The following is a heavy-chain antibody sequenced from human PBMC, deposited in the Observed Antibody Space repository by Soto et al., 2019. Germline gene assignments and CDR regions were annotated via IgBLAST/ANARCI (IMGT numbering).Heavy chain of an antibody. CDR3: ARDKTYFYESSGHYYDDWYFDL. CDR1: GDSISSADYY. V-gene: IGHV4-30-4*01. D-gene: IGHD3-22*01. CDR2: IYYSGTT. Sequence: QVQLQESGPGLVKPSQTLSLTCTVSGDSISSADYYWTWIRQPPGKGLEWIGYIYYSGTTYYNPSLKSRVSVSIDTSKNQLALKLSSVTAADTAVYYCARDKTYFYESSGHYYDDWYFDLWGCGTLVTVSS. J-gene: IGHJ2*01.